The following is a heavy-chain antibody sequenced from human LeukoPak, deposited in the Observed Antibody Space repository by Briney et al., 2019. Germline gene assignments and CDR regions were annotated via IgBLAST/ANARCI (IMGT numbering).Heavy chain of an antibody. V-gene: IGHV3-74*01. CDR3: ARELPTVTTYYFDY. J-gene: IGHJ4*02. CDR1: GFTFSSYW. D-gene: IGHD4-17*01. Sequence: GGSLRLSCAASGFTFSSYWMHWVRQAPGKGLVWVSRINSDGSSTSYADPVNGRFTFSRDNSKTTLYLQMSSLRGEDTAVYYCARELPTVTTYYFDYWGQGTLVTVTS. CDR2: INSDGSST.